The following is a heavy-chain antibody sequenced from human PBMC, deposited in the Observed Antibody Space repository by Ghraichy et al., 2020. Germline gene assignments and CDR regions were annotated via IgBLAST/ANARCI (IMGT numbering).Heavy chain of an antibody. V-gene: IGHV4-59*01. D-gene: IGHD1-26*01. Sequence: SQTLSLTCTVSGGSISSYYWSWIRQPPGKGLEWIGYIYYSGSTNYNPSLKSRVTISVDTSKNQFSLKLSSVTAADTAVYYCARVGKYSGSVNDAFDIWGQGTMVTVSS. CDR1: GGSISSYY. CDR3: ARVGKYSGSVNDAFDI. CDR2: IYYSGST. J-gene: IGHJ3*02.